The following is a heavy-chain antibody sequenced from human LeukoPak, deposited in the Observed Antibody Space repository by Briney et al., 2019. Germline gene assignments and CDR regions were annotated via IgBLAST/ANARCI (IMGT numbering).Heavy chain of an antibody. J-gene: IGHJ4*02. CDR2: IYYSRST. Sequence: SETLSLTCTVSGGSISSYYWSWIRQPPGKGLEWIGYIYYSRSTNYNPSLKSRVTISVDTSKNQFSLKLSSVTAADTAVYYCARAVEMASFWSFDYWGQGTLVTVSS. CDR3: ARAVEMASFWSFDY. V-gene: IGHV4-59*01. CDR1: GGSISSYY. D-gene: IGHD5-24*01.